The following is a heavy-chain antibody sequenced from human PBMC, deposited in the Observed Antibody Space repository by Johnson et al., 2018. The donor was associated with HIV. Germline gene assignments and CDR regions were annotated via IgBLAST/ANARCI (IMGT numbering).Heavy chain of an antibody. V-gene: IGHV3-30*04. CDR1: GFTFSSYA. D-gene: IGHD3-10*01. CDR3: AKEMEGYYGSGKGDAFDI. CDR2: ISYDGSNK. J-gene: IGHJ3*02. Sequence: QVQLVESGGGVVQPGRSLRLSCAASGFTFSSYAMHWVRQAPGKGLEWVAVISYDGSNKYYADSVKGLFTISRDNSKHTLYLQMNSLRAEDTDVYYCAKEMEGYYGSGKGDAFDIWGQGTMVTVSS.